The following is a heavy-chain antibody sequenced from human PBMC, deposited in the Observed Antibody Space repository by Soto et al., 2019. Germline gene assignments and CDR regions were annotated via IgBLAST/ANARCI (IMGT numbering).Heavy chain of an antibody. CDR3: ARVGLAYCGGDCSPSGPGVLDY. V-gene: IGHV1-69*13. CDR2: VIPIFGTT. J-gene: IGHJ4*02. D-gene: IGHD2-21*02. Sequence: GASVKVSCKASGGTFSSYAISWVRQAPGQGLEWMGGVIPIFGTTNYAQKFQGRVTITADESTSTAYMQLSSLRSEDTAVYYCARVGLAYCGGDCSPSGPGVLDYWGQGTLVTVSS. CDR1: GGTFSSYA.